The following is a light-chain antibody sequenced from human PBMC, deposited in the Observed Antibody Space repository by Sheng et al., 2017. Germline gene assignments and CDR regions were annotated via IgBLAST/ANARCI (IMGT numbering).Light chain of an antibody. CDR1: QSISSW. J-gene: IGKJ1*01. Sequence: DIQMTQSPSTLSASVGDRVTITCRASQSISSWLAWYQQKPGKAPKLLIYKASSLESGVPSRFSGSGSGTEFTLTISSLQPDDFATYYCQQYNSPWTFGQG. V-gene: IGKV1-5*03. CDR3: QQYNSPWT. CDR2: KAS.